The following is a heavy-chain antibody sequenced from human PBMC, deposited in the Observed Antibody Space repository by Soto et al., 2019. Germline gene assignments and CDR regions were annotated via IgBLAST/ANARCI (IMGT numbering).Heavy chain of an antibody. V-gene: IGHV4-59*01. CDR1: GGSISSYY. CDR3: ARDTRSGWVNYFDY. J-gene: IGHJ4*02. D-gene: IGHD6-19*01. CDR2: IYYSGST. Sequence: PSDTLSLTCTVPGGSISSYYWSWIRQPPGKGLEWIGYIYYSGSTNYNPSLKSRVTISVDTSKNQFSLKLSSVTAADTAVYYCARDTRSGWVNYFDYWGQGTLVTVSS.